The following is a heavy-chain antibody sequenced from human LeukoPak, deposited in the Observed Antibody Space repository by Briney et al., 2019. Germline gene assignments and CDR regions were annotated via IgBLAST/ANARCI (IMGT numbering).Heavy chain of an antibody. CDR2: IYYSGST. V-gene: IGHV4-59*12. D-gene: IGHD5-12*01. CDR1: GGSISSYY. J-gene: IGHJ5*02. CDR3: ARVSSGYDRPNWFDP. Sequence: SETLSLTCTVSGGSISSYYWSWIRQPPGKGLEWIGYIYYSGSTNYNPSLKSRVTISVDTSKNQFSLKLSSVTAADTAVYYCARVSSGYDRPNWFDPWGQGTLVTVSS.